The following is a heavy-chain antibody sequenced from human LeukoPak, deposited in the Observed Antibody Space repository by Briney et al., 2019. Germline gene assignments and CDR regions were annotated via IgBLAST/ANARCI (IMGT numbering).Heavy chain of an antibody. J-gene: IGHJ4*02. CDR1: GFTFSSYA. V-gene: IGHV3-23*01. CDR2: ISGSGGST. D-gene: IGHD3-10*01. Sequence: GASLRLSCAASGFTFSSYAMSWVRQAPGKGLEWVSAISGSGGSTYYADSVKGRSTISRDNSKNTLYLQMNSLRAEDTAVYYCAKDVVLWFGGPSYFDYWGQGTLVTVSS. CDR3: AKDVVLWFGGPSYFDY.